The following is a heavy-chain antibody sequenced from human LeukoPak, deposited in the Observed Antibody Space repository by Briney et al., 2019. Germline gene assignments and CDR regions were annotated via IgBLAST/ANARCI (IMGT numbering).Heavy chain of an antibody. CDR1: EYSFTSYW. Sequence: LVESLKISCKGSEYSFTSYWIGWVRQMPGEGLEWMGIIYPGDSDTRYSASLQGQVTISADKSISTAYLQWSSLKASDTAMYYCATRDTVTRSFDYWGQGTLVTVSS. J-gene: IGHJ4*02. CDR2: IYPGDSDT. V-gene: IGHV5-51*01. D-gene: IGHD4-17*01. CDR3: ATRDTVTRSFDY.